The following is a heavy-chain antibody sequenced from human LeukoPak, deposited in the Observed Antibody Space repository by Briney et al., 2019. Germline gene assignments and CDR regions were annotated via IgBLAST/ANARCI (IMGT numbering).Heavy chain of an antibody. CDR2: ISDNA. Sequence: GGSLRLSCAASGFTLSSYAMSWVRQTPGKGLEWVSTISDNAYYTDSAKGRFTISRDNSKNTLHLQMHSLRAEDTALYYCVKAIRPFASGNYYSCLDYWGQGTLVTVSS. J-gene: IGHJ4*02. CDR1: GFTLSSYA. D-gene: IGHD3-22*01. CDR3: VKAIRPFASGNYYSCLDY. V-gene: IGHV3-23*01.